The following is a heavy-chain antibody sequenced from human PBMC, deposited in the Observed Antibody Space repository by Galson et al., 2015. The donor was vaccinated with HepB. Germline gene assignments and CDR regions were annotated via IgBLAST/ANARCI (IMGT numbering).Heavy chain of an antibody. J-gene: IGHJ4*02. V-gene: IGHV3-21*01. CDR1: GFTFSSYS. Sequence: SLRLSCAASGFTFSSYSMNWVRQAPGKGLEWVSSISSSSSYIYYANSVQGRFTISRDNAKNSLYLQMNSLRAEDTAVYYCARDLAYCGGDCYSFDYWGQGTLVTVSS. CDR3: ARDLAYCGGDCYSFDY. CDR2: ISSSSSYI. D-gene: IGHD2-21*02.